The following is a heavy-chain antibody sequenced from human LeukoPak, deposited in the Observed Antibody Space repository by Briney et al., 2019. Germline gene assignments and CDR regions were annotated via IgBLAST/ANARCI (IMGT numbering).Heavy chain of an antibody. CDR3: AKDRGDYPPYFDH. CDR1: GFTFNAYA. V-gene: IGHV3-30*02. Sequence: PGGVLRLSCAASGFTFNAYALHWVRQAPGKGLEWVAFIRKDGNNENYADSVKGRFTISRDNSKNMVYLQMNSLQTEDTSVYYCAKDRGDYPPYFDHWGQGTLVTVSS. CDR2: IRKDGNNE. D-gene: IGHD2-21*02. J-gene: IGHJ4*02.